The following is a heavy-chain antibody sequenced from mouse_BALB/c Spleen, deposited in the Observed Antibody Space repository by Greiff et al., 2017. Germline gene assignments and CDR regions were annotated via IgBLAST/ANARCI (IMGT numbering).Heavy chain of an antibody. D-gene: IGHD2-10*02. J-gene: IGHJ1*01. CDR2: FNPYNDGT. CDR3: ASEYQYGNCRYLDV. V-gene: IGHV1-14*01. Sequence: VQPQQSGPELVKPGASVKMFCKASGYTFTSYVMHWVKQKPGQGLEWIGYFNPYNDGTKYNEKFKGKATLTSDKSSSTAYMELSSLTSEDTAVDSCASEYQYGNCRYLDVWGAGTTVTVSS. CDR1: GYTFTSYV.